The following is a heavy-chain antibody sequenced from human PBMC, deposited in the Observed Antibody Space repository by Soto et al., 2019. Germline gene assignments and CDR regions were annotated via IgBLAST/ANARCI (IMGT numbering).Heavy chain of an antibody. Sequence: QVQLVQSGAEVKKPGSSVKVSCKAAGGTFSSYTISWGRQAPGQGLEWMGGIIPILGIANYAQKFQGRVTITADKSTSTAYMELSSLRSEDTAVYYCARVSDIAAAGSLDYWGQGTLVTVSS. V-gene: IGHV1-69*02. CDR2: IIPILGIA. D-gene: IGHD6-13*01. J-gene: IGHJ4*02. CDR3: ARVSDIAAAGSLDY. CDR1: GGTFSSYT.